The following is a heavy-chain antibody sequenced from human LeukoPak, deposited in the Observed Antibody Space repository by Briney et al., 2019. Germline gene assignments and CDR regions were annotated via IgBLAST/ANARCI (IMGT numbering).Heavy chain of an antibody. Sequence: GVTLRLSCVASGFTFSNNLMTWVRQAPGKGLEWVANIKEDGSEKYYADSVKGRFTISRDNAKNSMFLQLNSLRVEDMAVYYCARPKKDFWSGRFYFYYALGVWGQGTTVTLSS. J-gene: IGHJ6*02. CDR2: IKEDGSEK. V-gene: IGHV3-7*01. D-gene: IGHD3-3*01. CDR1: GFTFSNNL. CDR3: ARPKKDFWSGRFYFYYALGV.